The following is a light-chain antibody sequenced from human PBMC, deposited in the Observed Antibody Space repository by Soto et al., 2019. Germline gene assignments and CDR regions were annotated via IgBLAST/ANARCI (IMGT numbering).Light chain of an antibody. CDR1: SSDVGSYNL. J-gene: IGLJ1*01. CDR3: CSYAGSSTV. V-gene: IGLV2-23*02. Sequence: QSVLTQPASVSGSPGQSITLSCPGTSSDVGSYNLVSWYQQHPGKAPKLMIYEVSKRPSGVSNRFSGSKSGNTASLTISGLQAEDEADYYCCSYAGSSTVFGTGTKVTVL. CDR2: EVS.